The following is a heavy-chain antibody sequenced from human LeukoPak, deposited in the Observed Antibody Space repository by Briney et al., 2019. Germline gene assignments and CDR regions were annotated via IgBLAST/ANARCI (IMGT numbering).Heavy chain of an antibody. CDR3: VGQTHKDY. CDR1: GFTVSNSY. Sequence: GGSLRLSCAASGFTVSNSYTSWVRQAPGKGLEWVSVLYSGGGAYYTDSVRGRFTISRDSSKNTLYLQMNSLRADDTAVYYCVGQTHKDYWGQGTLVTVSS. J-gene: IGHJ4*02. CDR2: LYSGGGA. V-gene: IGHV3-53*01.